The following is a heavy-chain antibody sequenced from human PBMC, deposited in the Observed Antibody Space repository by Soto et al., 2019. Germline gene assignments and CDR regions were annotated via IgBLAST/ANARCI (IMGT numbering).Heavy chain of an antibody. J-gene: IGHJ4*02. D-gene: IGHD5-18*01. CDR3: ERVMHTAMVFAY. CDR1: GGSFSGYY. CDR2: INHSGST. Sequence: PSETLSLTCAVYGGSFSGYYWSWIRQPPGKGLEWIGEINHSGSTNYNPTLKSRVTISVDTSKNQFSLKLSPVTAADTAVYYCERVMHTAMVFAYWGKGTLVTVSS. V-gene: IGHV4-34*01.